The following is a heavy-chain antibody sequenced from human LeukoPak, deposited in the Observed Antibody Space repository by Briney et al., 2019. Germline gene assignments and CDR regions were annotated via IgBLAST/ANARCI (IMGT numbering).Heavy chain of an antibody. CDR3: ARRPGYCPNGVCYKRNWFDP. D-gene: IGHD2-8*01. Sequence: SETLSLTCAVYGGSFSDYYWNWIRQPPGKGLEWIGEINQSGGTNYNPSLKSRVTLSVDTSNNQFSLKLSSVTAADTAVYYCARRPGYCPNGVCYKRNWFDPWGQGTPVTVSS. CDR2: INQSGGT. V-gene: IGHV4-34*01. CDR1: GGSFSDYY. J-gene: IGHJ5*02.